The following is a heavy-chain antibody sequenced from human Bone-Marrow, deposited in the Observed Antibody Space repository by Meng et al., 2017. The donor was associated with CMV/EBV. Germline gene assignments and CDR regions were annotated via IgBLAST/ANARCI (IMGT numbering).Heavy chain of an antibody. CDR2: IRYDGSNK. CDR1: GFTFSSYG. V-gene: IGHV3-30*02. Sequence: GESLKISCAASGFTFSSYGVHWVRQAPGKGLEWVAFIRYDGSNKYYADSVKGRFTISRDNSKNTLYLQMNSLRAEDTAVYFCARDGCSGNSCYPQNWFDSWRQGTQVTVSS. D-gene: IGHD2/OR15-2a*01. J-gene: IGHJ5*01. CDR3: ARDGCSGNSCYPQNWFDS.